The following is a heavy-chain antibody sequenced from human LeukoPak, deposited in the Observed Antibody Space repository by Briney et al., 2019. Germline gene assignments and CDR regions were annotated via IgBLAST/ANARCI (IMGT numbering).Heavy chain of an antibody. CDR3: ARDGGGFDY. CDR2: ISSNGGST. J-gene: IGHJ4*02. V-gene: IGHV3-64*01. D-gene: IGHD3-16*01. Sequence: PGRSLRLSCAASGFTFSSYAMHWVRQAPGKGLEYVSAISSNGGSTYYANSVKGRFTISRDNSKNTLYLQMGSLRAEDMAVYYCARDGGGFDYWGQGTLVTVSS. CDR1: GFTFSSYA.